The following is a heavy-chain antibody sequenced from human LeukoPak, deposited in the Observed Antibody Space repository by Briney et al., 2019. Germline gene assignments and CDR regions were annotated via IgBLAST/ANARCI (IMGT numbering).Heavy chain of an antibody. J-gene: IGHJ6*04. V-gene: IGHV3-48*03. CDR1: GFTFNRHE. CDR3: AELGITMIGGV. D-gene: IGHD3-10*02. Sequence: GGSLRLSCAAFGFTFNRHEMNWVRQTPGKGLEWISYISSNSNTIYYADSVKGRFTISRDNAKNSLYLQMNSLRAEDAAVYYCAELGITMIGGVWGKGTTVTISS. CDR2: ISSNSNTI.